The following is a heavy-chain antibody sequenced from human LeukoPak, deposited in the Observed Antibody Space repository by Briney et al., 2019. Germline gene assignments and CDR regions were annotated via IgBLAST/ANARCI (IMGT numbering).Heavy chain of an antibody. CDR2: ISSNGGST. CDR1: GFTFSSYA. D-gene: IGHD5-24*01. V-gene: IGHV3-64D*09. Sequence: RGSLRLSCSASGFTFSSYAMHWVRQAPGKGLEYVSAISSNGGSTYYADSVKGRFTISRDNSKNTLYLQMSSLRAEDTAVYYCATNRGWASGDAFDIWGQGTMVTVSS. CDR3: ATNRGWASGDAFDI. J-gene: IGHJ3*02.